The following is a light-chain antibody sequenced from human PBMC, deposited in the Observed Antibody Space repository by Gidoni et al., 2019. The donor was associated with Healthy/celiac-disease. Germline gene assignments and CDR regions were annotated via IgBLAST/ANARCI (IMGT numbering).Light chain of an antibody. J-gene: IGKJ2*01. CDR3: QQYNSYPYT. Sequence: DIQMTQSPSTLSASVGDRVTLTCRASQSVSSWVAWYQQKQGKAPKLLIYKASSLERAVPSRCSGSGSGTEFTLTSSSLQPDDFATYYCQQYNSYPYTFGQGTKLEIK. V-gene: IGKV1-5*03. CDR1: QSVSSW. CDR2: KAS.